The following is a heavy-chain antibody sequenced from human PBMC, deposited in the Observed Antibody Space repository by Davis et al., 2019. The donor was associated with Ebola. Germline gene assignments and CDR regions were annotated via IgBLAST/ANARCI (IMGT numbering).Heavy chain of an antibody. D-gene: IGHD6-13*01. V-gene: IGHV5-51*01. CDR2: FYPSDSTV. Sequence: GESLKISCQGSGDRFTNYWIAWVRQMPGKGLEWMGSFYPSDSTVRYSPSFEGQVTFSADTSTYTAFLEWDSLKASDTAISCCARSAGRSSSWYPPGPSDALDLWGQGTMVAVSS. J-gene: IGHJ3*01. CDR1: GDRFTNYW. CDR3: ARSAGRSSSWYPPGPSDALDL.